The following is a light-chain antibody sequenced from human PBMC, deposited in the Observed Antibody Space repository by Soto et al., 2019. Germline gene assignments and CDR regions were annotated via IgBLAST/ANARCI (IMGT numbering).Light chain of an antibody. Sequence: QSVLPQPASVSGSHGQSITISCSGTSSDVGSYNLVSGYQQHPGKAPKLMIYEGSMRPSGISNRFSGAKSGNTASLTISGLQAEDEADYYCCSYAGSSSWVFGGGTNLTVL. CDR2: EGS. CDR3: CSYAGSSSWV. V-gene: IGLV2-23*01. CDR1: SSDVGSYNL. J-gene: IGLJ3*02.